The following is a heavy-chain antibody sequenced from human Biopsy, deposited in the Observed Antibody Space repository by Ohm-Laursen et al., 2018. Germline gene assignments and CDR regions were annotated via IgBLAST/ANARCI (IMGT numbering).Heavy chain of an antibody. V-gene: IGHV4-39*01. Sequence: SETLSLTCIVSGGSISSSTTYYWAWLRQPPGKGLEWIGSIYNTETTFYNPSLKGRVTISVDTSTNQFSLKVSSVTAADAALYFCARHPTGFWFDPWGHGTLVTVSS. CDR2: IYNTETT. CDR3: ARHPTGFWFDP. CDR1: GGSISSSTTYY. J-gene: IGHJ5*02.